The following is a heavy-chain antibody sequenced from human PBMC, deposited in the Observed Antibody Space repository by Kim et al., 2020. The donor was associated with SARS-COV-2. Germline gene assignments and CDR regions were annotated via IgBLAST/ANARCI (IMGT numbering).Heavy chain of an antibody. CDR3: AGLKVGGYYPHYHYYGMDV. CDR2: FYGSGST. CDR1: GGSISNYY. Sequence: SETLSLTCTVSGGSISNYYWSWIRQPPGKGLEWIGYFYGSGSTNYNPSLNSRVIISADTSKNQFSLKLTSVTAADTALFYCAGLKVGGYYPHYHYYGMDVWGQGTTVTVSS. V-gene: IGHV4-59*13. D-gene: IGHD3-22*01. J-gene: IGHJ6*02.